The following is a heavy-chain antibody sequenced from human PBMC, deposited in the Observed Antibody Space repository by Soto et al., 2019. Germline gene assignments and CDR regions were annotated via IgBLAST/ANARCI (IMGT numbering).Heavy chain of an antibody. D-gene: IGHD2-15*01. CDR2: FYWNDDK. CDR3: AHVGYCNGGSCLYYHFYGMDV. CDR1: GFSLSTSGVG. Sequence: SGPTLVKPTQTLTLTCTFSGFSLSTSGVGVGWIRQPPGKALEWLAIFYWNDDKRYSPSLRSRLTITKDTSKNQVVLTMTNMDPVDTATYYCAHVGYCNGGSCLYYHFYGMDVWGQGTTVTVSS. V-gene: IGHV2-5*01. J-gene: IGHJ6*02.